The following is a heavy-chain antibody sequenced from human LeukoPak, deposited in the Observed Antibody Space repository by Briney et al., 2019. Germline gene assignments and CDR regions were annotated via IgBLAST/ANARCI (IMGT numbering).Heavy chain of an antibody. CDR1: GYTFTRYD. D-gene: IGHD3-10*01. Sequence: ASVKVSCTPSGYTFTRYDIHWVGQARGQGVEGMGWMKPRTGAKKYVREFPGRVTMTSDTSVGTAHMELSRLTPDDTALYYCARDYYGSGSYSRDYCGQGTLVTVSS. CDR2: MKPRTGAK. V-gene: IGHV1-2*02. J-gene: IGHJ4*02. CDR3: ARDYYGSGSYSRDY.